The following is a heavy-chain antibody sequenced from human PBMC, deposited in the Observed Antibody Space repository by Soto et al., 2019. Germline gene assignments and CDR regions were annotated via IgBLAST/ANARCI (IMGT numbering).Heavy chain of an antibody. CDR1: GFTFGDYA. D-gene: IGHD6-6*01. Sequence: GSLRLSCTASGFTFGDYAMSWFRQAPGKGLEWVGFIRSKAYGGTTEYAASVKGRFTISRDDSKSIAYLQMNSLKTEDTAVYYCTRDLAARPSVYAFDIWGQGTMVTVSS. CDR2: IRSKAYGGTT. V-gene: IGHV3-49*03. CDR3: TRDLAARPSVYAFDI. J-gene: IGHJ3*02.